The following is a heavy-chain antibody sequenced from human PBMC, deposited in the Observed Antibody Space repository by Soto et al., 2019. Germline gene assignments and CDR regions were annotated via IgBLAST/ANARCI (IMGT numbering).Heavy chain of an antibody. CDR3: ARSSGDYIESREFDY. D-gene: IGHD7-27*01. CDR2: INTGGNT. CDR1: GFTVSSHY. J-gene: IGHJ4*02. Sequence: VQLVESGGGMVQPGESLRLSCAASGFTVSSHYMNWVRQAPGKGLEWVSLINTGGNTHYADSVEGRFTIFRDNSKNTLFLHMNSLRADDTAVYYCARSSGDYIESREFDYWGQGTLVTVSS. V-gene: IGHV3-66*01.